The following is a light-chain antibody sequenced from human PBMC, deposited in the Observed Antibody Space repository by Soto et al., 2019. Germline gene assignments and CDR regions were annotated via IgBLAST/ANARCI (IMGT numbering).Light chain of an antibody. CDR1: QNVDKY. CDR3: QQSYTSPGT. CDR2: AAS. Sequence: DIQMTQSPSSLSASVGDSVTIACRASQNVDKYLNWYQQKPGKAPKLLIYAASSLHSGVPSRFAGSGSGTHFTLTITGLQPEDFAIYYCQQSYTSPGTFGHGTKVDIK. V-gene: IGKV1-39*01. J-gene: IGKJ1*01.